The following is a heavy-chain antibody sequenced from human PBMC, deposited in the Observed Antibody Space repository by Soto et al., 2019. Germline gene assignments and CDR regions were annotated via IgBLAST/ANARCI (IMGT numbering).Heavy chain of an antibody. CDR2: IFSSGTT. J-gene: IGHJ3*01. CDR3: AKGRGHAFDL. Sequence: QVQLQESGPGLVKPSQTLSLNCSVSGVSINSGDYYWSWSRQHAGQGLEWIGYIFSSGTTFYNPSLKSRVTISIDASKNQFSLEMSSVTAADTAVYYCAKGRGHAFDLRGHWTIVTVSS. V-gene: IGHV4-31*03. D-gene: IGHD3-10*01. CDR1: GVSINSGDYY.